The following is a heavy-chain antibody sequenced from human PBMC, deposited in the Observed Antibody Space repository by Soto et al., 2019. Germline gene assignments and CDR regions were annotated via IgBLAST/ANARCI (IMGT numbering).Heavy chain of an antibody. J-gene: IGHJ4*02. Sequence: QVQLQQWGAGLLKPSETLSLTCAVYGGSFSGYYWSWIRQPPGKGLEWIGESNHVGSTNYNPSLTGRVTMSVDPSKIQFSLRLTAVTAADTAVYYCARVLIAGVTTDWGQGTLVIVPS. V-gene: IGHV4-34*01. D-gene: IGHD5-18*01. CDR3: ARVLIAGVTTD. CDR1: GGSFSGYY. CDR2: SNHVGST.